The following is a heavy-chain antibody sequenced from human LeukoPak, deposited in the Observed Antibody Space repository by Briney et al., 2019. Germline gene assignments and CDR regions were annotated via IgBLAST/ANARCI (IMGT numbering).Heavy chain of an antibody. J-gene: IGHJ6*03. CDR1: GFTFSSYG. D-gene: IGHD1-26*01. V-gene: IGHV3-21*01. CDR3: ARDPYSGTYGDTYYYYMDV. Sequence: ETGGSLRLSCAASGFTFSSYGMNWVRQTPGKGLEWVSSITSSSTYTFYADSVKGRFTISRDNARNSLYLQMNSLRAEDTAVYYCARDPYSGTYGDTYYYYMDVWGKGTTVTISS. CDR2: ITSSSTYT.